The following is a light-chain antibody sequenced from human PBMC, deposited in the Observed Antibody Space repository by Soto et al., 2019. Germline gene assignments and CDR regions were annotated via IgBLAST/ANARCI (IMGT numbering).Light chain of an antibody. Sequence: QSVLTQPPSVSGAPGQRVTISCTGSSSNIGAGYDVHWYQQLPGTAPKLLIYGNSNRPSGVPDRFAGSKSGTSASLAITGLKAEDEADYYCQACDGSLSGCVFGGGTKLTVL. V-gene: IGLV1-40*01. J-gene: IGLJ3*02. CDR2: GNS. CDR1: SSNIGAGYD. CDR3: QACDGSLSGCV.